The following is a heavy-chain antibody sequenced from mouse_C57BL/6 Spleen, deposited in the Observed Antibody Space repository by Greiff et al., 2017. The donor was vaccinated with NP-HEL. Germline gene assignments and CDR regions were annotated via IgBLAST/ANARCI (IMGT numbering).Heavy chain of an antibody. Sequence: EVKVEESGGGLVQPGGSMKLSCVASGFTFSNYWMNWVRQSPEKGLEWVAQIRLKSDNYATHYAESVKGRFTISRDDSKSSVYLQMNNLRAEDTGIYYCTVPPDYYGSSYWYFDVWGTGTTVTVSS. CDR2: IRLKSDNYAT. CDR3: TVPPDYYGSSYWYFDV. J-gene: IGHJ1*03. V-gene: IGHV6-3*01. CDR1: GFTFSNYW. D-gene: IGHD1-1*01.